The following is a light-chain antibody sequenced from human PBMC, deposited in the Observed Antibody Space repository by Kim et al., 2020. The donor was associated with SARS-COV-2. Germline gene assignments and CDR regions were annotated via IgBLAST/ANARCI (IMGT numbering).Light chain of an antibody. V-gene: IGKV1-17*01. CDR1: QDIGNN. CDR2: GAS. Sequence: PSMGDRCTITGRASQDIGNNLGWYQQNPGRAPKRLIYGASNLQSGVPSRCSGSGSETEFTLTINSLQPEDIATYFCLQHRTYPITFGQGTRLEIK. J-gene: IGKJ5*01. CDR3: LQHRTYPIT.